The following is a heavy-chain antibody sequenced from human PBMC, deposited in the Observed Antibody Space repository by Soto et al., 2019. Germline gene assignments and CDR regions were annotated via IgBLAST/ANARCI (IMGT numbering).Heavy chain of an antibody. D-gene: IGHD3-3*01. Sequence: SETLSLTCAVYGWSFIVYYGTWIRQPPGKGLEWIGEINHSGSTNYNPSLKSRATISADTSKNQFSLRLSSVTAADTAVYYCATLGHYDFWSGFRKGNWFDPWGQGTLVTVSS. J-gene: IGHJ5*02. CDR2: INHSGST. CDR3: ATLGHYDFWSGFRKGNWFDP. CDR1: GWSFIVYY. V-gene: IGHV4-34*01.